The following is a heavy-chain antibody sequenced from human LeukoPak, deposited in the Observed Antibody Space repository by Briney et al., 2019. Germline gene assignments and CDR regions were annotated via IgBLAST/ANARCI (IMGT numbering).Heavy chain of an antibody. D-gene: IGHD5-24*01. V-gene: IGHV1-69*02. CDR2: IIPILGIA. J-gene: IGHJ4*02. CDR3: ATQQEMATLNFDY. Sequence: GLEWXXXIIPILGIANYAQKFQGRVTITADKSTSTAYMELSSLRSEDTAVYYCATQQEMATLNFDYWGQGTLVTVSS.